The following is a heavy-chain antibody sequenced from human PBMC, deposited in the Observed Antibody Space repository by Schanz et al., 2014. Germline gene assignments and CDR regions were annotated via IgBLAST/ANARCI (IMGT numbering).Heavy chain of an antibody. Sequence: EVQLVESGGGLVQPGGSLRLSCAASGFTFSSYAMSWVRQAPGKGLEWVSYISSSSSTRYYADSVKGRFTISRDNAKNSLYLEMNSLRAEDTALYYCARERRNADLDYWGQGTLVTVSS. CDR3: ARERRNADLDY. CDR2: ISSSSSTR. D-gene: IGHD1-1*01. J-gene: IGHJ4*02. V-gene: IGHV3-48*01. CDR1: GFTFSSYA.